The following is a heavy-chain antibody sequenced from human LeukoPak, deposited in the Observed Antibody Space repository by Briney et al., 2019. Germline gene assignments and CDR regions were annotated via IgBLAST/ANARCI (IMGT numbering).Heavy chain of an antibody. CDR2: INPNSGGT. CDR1: GYTFTGYY. CDR3: ARDLVERYYYVY. J-gene: IGHJ4*02. D-gene: IGHD3-10*02. V-gene: IGHV1-2*02. Sequence: VASVKVSCKASGYTFTGYYMHWVRQAPGQGLEWMGWINPNSGGTNYAQEFQGRVTMTRDTSISTAYMELSRLRSDDTAVYYSARDLVERYYYVYWGQGTLVTVSS.